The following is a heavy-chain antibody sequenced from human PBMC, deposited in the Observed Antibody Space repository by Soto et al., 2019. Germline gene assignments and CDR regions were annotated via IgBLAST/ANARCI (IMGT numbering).Heavy chain of an antibody. CDR3: ARTPDLNWNYENYFDY. D-gene: IGHD1-7*01. Sequence: EVQLVESGGGLVKPGGSLRLSCAASGFTFSSYSMNWVRQAPGKGLEWVSSISSSSSYIYYADSVKDRFTISRDNAKNSLYLQMNSLRAEDTAVYYCARTPDLNWNYENYFDYWGQGTLVTVSS. CDR2: ISSSSSYI. CDR1: GFTFSSYS. J-gene: IGHJ4*02. V-gene: IGHV3-21*01.